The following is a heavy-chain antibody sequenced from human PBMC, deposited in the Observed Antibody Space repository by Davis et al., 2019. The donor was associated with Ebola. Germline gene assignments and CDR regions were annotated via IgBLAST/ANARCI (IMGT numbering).Heavy chain of an antibody. V-gene: IGHV3-49*04. J-gene: IGHJ4*02. CDR2: IRCKAYGGTT. CDR3: TRDISC. CDR1: GFTLSSYS. Sequence: GESLKISCAASGFTLSSYSMNWVRQAPGQGLEWVGFIRCKAYGGTTEYAASVKGRFTISRDDSKSIAYLQMNSLKTEDTAVYYCTRDISCWGQGTLVTVSS. D-gene: IGHD3-9*01.